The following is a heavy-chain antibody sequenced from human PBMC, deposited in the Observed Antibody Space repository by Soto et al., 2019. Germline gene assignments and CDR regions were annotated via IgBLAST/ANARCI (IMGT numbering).Heavy chain of an antibody. J-gene: IGHJ4*02. D-gene: IGHD2-2*01. V-gene: IGHV3-15*07. CDR2: IKSNTGGGTT. Sequence: GGSLRLSCAASGFTFSDAWMNWVRQAPGKGLEWVGRIKSNTGGGTTNYAAPVKGRFTISSDDSENTLYLEMNSLKIEDTGVYYCIVDRAEMPTNTIAYWGQGTLVTVSS. CDR3: IVDRAEMPTNTIAY. CDR1: GFTFSDAW.